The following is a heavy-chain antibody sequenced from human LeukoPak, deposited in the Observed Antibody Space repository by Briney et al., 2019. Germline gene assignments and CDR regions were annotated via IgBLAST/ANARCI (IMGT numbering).Heavy chain of an antibody. Sequence: PSETLSLTCNVSNRSNTSYYWGCIRQPPGKGLEFIGYIHYSGSTNYNHSLKSQVAISADKSKNQFSLKLSSVTAADTALYFCVKSIASRGEIVFDIWVQGTMVTVSS. J-gene: IGHJ3*02. D-gene: IGHD6-6*01. V-gene: IGHV4-59*01. CDR1: NRSNTSYY. CDR2: IHYSGST. CDR3: VKSIASRGEIVFDI.